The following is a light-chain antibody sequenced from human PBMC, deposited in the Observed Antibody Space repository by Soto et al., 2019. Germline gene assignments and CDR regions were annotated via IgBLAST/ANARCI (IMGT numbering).Light chain of an antibody. J-gene: IGKJ4*01. CDR2: DAS. V-gene: IGKV3-11*01. CDR1: QNVGGY. Sequence: EIVLTQSPATLSLSPGERATLSCRASQNVGGYLAWYQQKPGQAPRLLISDASNRAAGIPARFGGIGSGTDFTLTISSLEPEDFAVYYCQQRNSWPLTFGGGTKVEIK. CDR3: QQRNSWPLT.